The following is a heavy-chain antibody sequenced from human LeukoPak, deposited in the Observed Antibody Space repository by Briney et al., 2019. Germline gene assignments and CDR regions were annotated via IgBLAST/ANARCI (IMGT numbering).Heavy chain of an antibody. CDR1: GGTFSSYA. J-gene: IGHJ4*02. Sequence: ASVKVSCKASGGTFSSYAISWVRQAPGQGLEWMGGIIPIFGTANYAQKFQGRVTITADESTSTAYMELSSLRSEDTAVYYCARDKAVVPAAIPFDYWGQGTLVTVSS. V-gene: IGHV1-69*13. D-gene: IGHD2-2*01. CDR3: ARDKAVVPAAIPFDY. CDR2: IIPIFGTA.